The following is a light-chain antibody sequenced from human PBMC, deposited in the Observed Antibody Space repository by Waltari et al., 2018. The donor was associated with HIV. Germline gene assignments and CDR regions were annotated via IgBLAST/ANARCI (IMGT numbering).Light chain of an antibody. Sequence: QSVLTQPPSVSGAPGQRVTMSCSGSASNIASNYVYWYQQFPGAAPKLLIFRDDQRHSGVPDRFSGSKSGTSASLAISGLQADDEADYYCSAWDDNLSSLVLGGGTSLTVL. CDR1: ASNIASNY. CDR2: RDD. V-gene: IGLV1-47*01. J-gene: IGLJ3*02. CDR3: SAWDDNLSSLV.